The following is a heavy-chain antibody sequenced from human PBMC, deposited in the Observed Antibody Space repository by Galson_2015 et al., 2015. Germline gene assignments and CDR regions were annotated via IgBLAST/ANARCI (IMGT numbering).Heavy chain of an antibody. CDR2: ISGSGGST. V-gene: IGHV3-23*01. CDR3: AKGGSSSGGGVMDV. Sequence: SLRLSCAASGFTFSSYAMNWVRQAPGKGLEWVSVISGSGGSTDYADSVKGRFTISRDNSKNTLYLQMNSLRAEDTAVYYCAKGGSSSGGGVMDVWCQGTTVTVSS. D-gene: IGHD6-19*01. J-gene: IGHJ6*02. CDR1: GFTFSSYA.